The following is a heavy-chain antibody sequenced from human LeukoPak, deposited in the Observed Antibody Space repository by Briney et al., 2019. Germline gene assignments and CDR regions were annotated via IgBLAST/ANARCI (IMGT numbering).Heavy chain of an antibody. Sequence: KPSETLSLTCAVSGGSISSSNWWSWVRQPPGKGLEWIGEIYHSGSTNYNPSLKSRVTISVDKSKNQFSLKLSSVTAADTAVYYCARDPYTVTTTKGGRRATKYAFDIWGQGTMVTVSS. CDR3: ARDPYTVTTTKGGRRATKYAFDI. CDR1: GGSISSSNW. CDR2: IYHSGST. D-gene: IGHD4-17*01. J-gene: IGHJ3*02. V-gene: IGHV4-4*02.